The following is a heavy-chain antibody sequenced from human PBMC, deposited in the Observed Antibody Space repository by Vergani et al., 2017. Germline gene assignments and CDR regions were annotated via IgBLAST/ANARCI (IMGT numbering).Heavy chain of an antibody. J-gene: IGHJ6*03. CDR3: AKGYSSGWDFSYYYYYMDV. CDR2: ISYDGSNK. CDR1: GFTFSSYG. D-gene: IGHD6-19*01. V-gene: IGHV3-30*18. Sequence: QVQLVESGGGVVQPGRSLRLSCAASGFTFSSYGMHWVRQAPGKGLEWVAVISYDGSNKYYADYVKGRFTISIDNSKNTLYLQMNSLRAEDTAVYYCAKGYSSGWDFSYYYYYMDVWGKGTTVTVSS.